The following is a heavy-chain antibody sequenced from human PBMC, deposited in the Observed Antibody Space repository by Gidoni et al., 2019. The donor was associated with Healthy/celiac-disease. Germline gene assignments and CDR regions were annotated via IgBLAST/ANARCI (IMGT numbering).Heavy chain of an antibody. Sequence: QVQLQESGPGLVKPSETLSLTCTVSGYSISSGPYWGWIRQPPGKGLEWIGSIYHSGSTYYNPSLKSRVTISVDTSKNQFSLKLSSVTAADTAVYYCARIYCSGGSCYTGGSDFDYWGQGTLVTVSS. J-gene: IGHJ4*02. D-gene: IGHD2-15*01. CDR1: GYSISSGPY. CDR2: IYHSGST. V-gene: IGHV4-38-2*02. CDR3: ARIYCSGGSCYTGGSDFDY.